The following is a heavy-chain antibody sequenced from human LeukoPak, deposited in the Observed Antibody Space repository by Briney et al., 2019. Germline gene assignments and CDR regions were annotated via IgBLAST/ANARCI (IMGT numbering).Heavy chain of an antibody. V-gene: IGHV3-66*01. CDR3: ARDLREVAATPGYYGMDV. CDR1: GFTVSSNY. D-gene: IGHD2-15*01. CDR2: IYSGGST. J-gene: IGHJ6*02. Sequence: GGSLRLSCAASGFTVSSNYMSWVRQAPGKGLEWVSVIYSGGSTYYADSVKGRFTISRDNSKSTLYLQMNSLRAEDTAVYYCARDLREVAATPGYYGMDVWGQGTTVTVSS.